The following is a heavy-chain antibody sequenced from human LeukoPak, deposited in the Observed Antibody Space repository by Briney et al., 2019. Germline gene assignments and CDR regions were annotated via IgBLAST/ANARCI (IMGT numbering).Heavy chain of an antibody. V-gene: IGHV3-66*02. CDR1: GFTFSSYA. CDR3: ASSPNYYDSSGYPFEDY. D-gene: IGHD3-22*01. CDR2: IYSGGST. J-gene: IGHJ4*02. Sequence: PGGSLRLSCVASGFTFSSYAMSWVRQAPGKGLEWVSAIYSGGSTYYADSVKGRFTISRDNSKNTLYLQMNSLRAEDTAVYYCASSPNYYDSSGYPFEDYWGQGTLVTVSS.